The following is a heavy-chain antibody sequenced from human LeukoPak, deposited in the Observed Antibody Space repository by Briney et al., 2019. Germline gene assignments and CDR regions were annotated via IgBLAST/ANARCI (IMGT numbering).Heavy chain of an antibody. CDR3: ARELIVGATWHYYYYMDV. J-gene: IGHJ6*03. CDR2: IKQDGSEK. Sequence: GGSLRLSCAASGFTYSSYWISWVRQAPGKGRERVDDIKQDGSEKYYVDSVKGRFTISRDNAKNSLYLQMNSLRAEDTSVYYCARELIVGATWHYYYYMDVWGKGTTVTVSS. CDR1: GFTYSSYW. V-gene: IGHV3-7*01. D-gene: IGHD1-26*01.